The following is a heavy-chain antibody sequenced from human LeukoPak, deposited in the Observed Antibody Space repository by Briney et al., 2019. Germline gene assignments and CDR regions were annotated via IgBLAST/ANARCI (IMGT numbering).Heavy chain of an antibody. V-gene: IGHV1-8*03. J-gene: IGHJ4*02. Sequence: ASVKVSCKASGYTFTSYDINWVRQATGQGLEWMGWMNPNSGNTGYAQKFQGRVTITADESTSTAYMELSRLRSDDTAVYYCARDSGERGSGSYLIAYWSQGTLVTVSS. CDR1: GYTFTSYD. CDR2: MNPNSGNT. D-gene: IGHD3-10*01. CDR3: ARDSGERGSGSYLIAY.